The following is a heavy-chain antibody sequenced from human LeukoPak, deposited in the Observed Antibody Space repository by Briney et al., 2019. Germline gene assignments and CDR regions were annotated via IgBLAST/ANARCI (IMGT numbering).Heavy chain of an antibody. CDR2: ISDSGGST. D-gene: IGHD2-15*01. V-gene: IGHV3-23*01. J-gene: IGHJ4*02. Sequence: AGGSLRLSCAVSGLTFAAYAMTLVRQAPEKGLEWVSTISDSGGSTYYADSLKGRFTISRDNSKNTLYLQVDSLRAEDTAVYYCAKLGGYCSSGSCRDFDYWGQGTLVTVSS. CDR3: AKLGGYCSSGSCRDFDY. CDR1: GLTFAAYA.